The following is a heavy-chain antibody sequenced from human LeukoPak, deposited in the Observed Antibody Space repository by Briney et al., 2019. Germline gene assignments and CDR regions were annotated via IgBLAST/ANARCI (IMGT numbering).Heavy chain of an antibody. CDR1: GFTFSTYA. V-gene: IGHV3-30*01. J-gene: IGHJ6*04. Sequence: GRSLRLSCAASGFTFSTYAMHWVRQAPGKGLEWVAVISYDGSNEYYADSVKGRFTISRDNSKNTLYLQMNNLRPEETAVYYCARVGCGTGCNVFGYFNYKRDAGGKGTRFTVSS. D-gene: IGHD2-2*01. CDR3: ARVGCGTGCNVFGYFNYKRDA. CDR2: ISYDGSNE.